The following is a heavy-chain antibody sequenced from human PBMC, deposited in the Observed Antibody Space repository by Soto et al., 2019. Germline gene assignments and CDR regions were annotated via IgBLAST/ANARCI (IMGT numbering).Heavy chain of an antibody. J-gene: IGHJ4*02. Sequence: PSETLSRTFTVCGDSVTNRSYYCDRVRQSPAKGQHRSGSVYHSGCSYSKPSEESRVTMAGDRTKSRFTLSLNSVTGSDTAVNFCVNPQTTVPSQTHFDNWGPGALVTVSS. CDR2: VYHSGCS. D-gene: IGHD4-17*01. CDR1: GDSVTNRSYY. CDR3: VNPQTTVPSQTHFDN. V-gene: IGHV4-39*01.